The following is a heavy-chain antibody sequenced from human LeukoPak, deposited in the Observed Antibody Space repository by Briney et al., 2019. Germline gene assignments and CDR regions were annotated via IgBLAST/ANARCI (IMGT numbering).Heavy chain of an antibody. CDR3: GPREDSTTNAYDY. D-gene: IGHD2/OR15-2a*01. CDR1: GFSFSNYA. J-gene: IGHJ4*02. Sequence: GGSLRLSCATSGFSFSNYAMSRVRQAPGKGLEWVSAISGEGVTIYYADSVKGRFTISRDNSKNTLYLQMNSLTAEDTAVYYCGPREDSTTNAYDYWGQGTLVTVSS. V-gene: IGHV3-23*01. CDR2: ISGEGVTI.